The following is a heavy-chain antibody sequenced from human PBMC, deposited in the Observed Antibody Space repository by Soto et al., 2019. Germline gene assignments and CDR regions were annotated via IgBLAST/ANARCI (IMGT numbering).Heavy chain of an antibody. V-gene: IGHV6-1*01. Sequence: SQSLSLTCALSGDTVSSNTVGWNWIRQSPSRGLEWLGRAHYRSTWYHDYAVSVESRVTFCPDTTKNQFSLLLYSVTPEDTAVYFCTRAEGVYSSSWFHFDCWGQGTLVTVSS. CDR2: AHYRSTWYH. J-gene: IGHJ4*02. D-gene: IGHD6-13*01. CDR3: TRAEGVYSSSWFHFDC. CDR1: GDTVSSNTVG.